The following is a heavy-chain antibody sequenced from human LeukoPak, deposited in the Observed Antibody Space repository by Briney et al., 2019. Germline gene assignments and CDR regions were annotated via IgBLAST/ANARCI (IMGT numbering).Heavy chain of an antibody. CDR3: ARSGLYSSSWYGWFDP. Sequence: GASVKASCKASGHTFTSYGISWVRQAPGQGLVCMGWISAYNGNTNYAQKLQGRVTMTTDTSTSTAYMELRSLRSDDTAVYYCARSGLYSSSWYGWFDPWGQGTLVTVSS. J-gene: IGHJ5*02. CDR2: ISAYNGNT. D-gene: IGHD6-13*01. CDR1: GHTFTSYG. V-gene: IGHV1-18*04.